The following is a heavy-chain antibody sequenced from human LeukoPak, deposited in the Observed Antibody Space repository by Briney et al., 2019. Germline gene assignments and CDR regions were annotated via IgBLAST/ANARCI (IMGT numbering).Heavy chain of an antibody. CDR1: GGYIKRYY. Sequence: SETLALTCSVSGGYIKRYYWSWIRQTPGKGLEWIEYLYASGSTTYNPSLKSRVTISMATTKNQFALKLSSVTAADTAAYYCARRATMFAGGYFDYWGQGTLVSVSS. CDR3: ARRATMFAGGYFDY. J-gene: IGHJ4*02. CDR2: LYASGST. V-gene: IGHV4-4*09. D-gene: IGHD5-12*01.